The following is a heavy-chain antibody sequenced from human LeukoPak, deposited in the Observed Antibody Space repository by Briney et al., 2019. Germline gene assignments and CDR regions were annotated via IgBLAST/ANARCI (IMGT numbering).Heavy chain of an antibody. J-gene: IGHJ6*02. CDR3: ARPLKEGGYYYGMDV. Sequence: GGSLRLACAASGFTFSKYAMFWVRQAPGKGLEFVSAISSHGSSTYANSLKGRFNISRDNSKNTLYLQMRSLRPEDAAVYYCARPLKEGGYYYGMDVWGQGTTVTVSS. CDR2: ISSHGSST. D-gene: IGHD3-16*01. CDR1: GFTFSKYA. V-gene: IGHV3-64*01.